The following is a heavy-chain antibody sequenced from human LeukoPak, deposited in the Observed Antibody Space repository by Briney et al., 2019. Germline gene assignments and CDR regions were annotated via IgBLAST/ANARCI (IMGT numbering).Heavy chain of an antibody. Sequence: GRSLRLSCAASGFTFSSYAMHWVRQAPGKGLEWVAVISYDGSNKYYADSVKGRFTISRDNSKNTLYLQMNSLRAEDTAVYYCARPVGYSSGRIDYWGQGTLVTVSS. V-gene: IGHV3-30*04. J-gene: IGHJ4*02. D-gene: IGHD6-19*01. CDR1: GFTFSSYA. CDR3: ARPVGYSSGRIDY. CDR2: ISYDGSNK.